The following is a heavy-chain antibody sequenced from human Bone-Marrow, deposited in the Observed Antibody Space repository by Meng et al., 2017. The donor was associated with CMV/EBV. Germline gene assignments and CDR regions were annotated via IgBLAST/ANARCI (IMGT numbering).Heavy chain of an antibody. CDR2: VHHSGNT. J-gene: IGHJ4*02. Sequence: SETLSLTCAVSGASITNGNWWTWVRQSPGKGLEWIGEVHHSGNTNYNPSLKSRVTISVDKSKNQFSLKVNSRTAADTAVYYCSKDRDRIGMTGRGAWSFDYWGQGNPVNVTS. CDR1: GASITNGNW. CDR3: SKDRDRIGMTGRGAWSFDY. V-gene: IGHV4-4*02. D-gene: IGHD6-19*01.